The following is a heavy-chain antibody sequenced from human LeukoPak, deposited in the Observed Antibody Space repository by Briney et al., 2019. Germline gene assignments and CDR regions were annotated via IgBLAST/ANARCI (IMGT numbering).Heavy chain of an antibody. CDR1: GFTFSSYA. V-gene: IGHV3-23*01. D-gene: IGHD2-21*01. CDR3: AKDLFFLNSINVVVPSVDY. J-gene: IGHJ4*02. CDR2: ISGSGGST. Sequence: GGSLRLSCAASGFTFSSYAMSWVRQAPGKGLEWVSAISGSGGSTYYADSVKGRFTISRDNSKNTLYLQMNSLRAEDTAVYYCAKDLFFLNSINVVVPSVDYWGQGTLVTVSS.